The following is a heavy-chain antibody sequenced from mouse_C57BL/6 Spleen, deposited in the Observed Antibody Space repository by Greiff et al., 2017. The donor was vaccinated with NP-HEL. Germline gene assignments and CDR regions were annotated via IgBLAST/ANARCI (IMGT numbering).Heavy chain of an antibody. J-gene: IGHJ2*01. Sequence: EVQLQQSGAELVRPGASVKLSCTASGFNIKDYYMHWVKQRPEQGLEWIGRIDPEDGDTEYAPKFQGKATMTADTSSNTAYLQLSSLTSEDTAVYYWTTAATTVWDFDYWGQGTTLTVSS. CDR2: IDPEDGDT. D-gene: IGHD1-1*01. V-gene: IGHV14-1*01. CDR1: GFNIKDYY. CDR3: TTAATTVWDFDY.